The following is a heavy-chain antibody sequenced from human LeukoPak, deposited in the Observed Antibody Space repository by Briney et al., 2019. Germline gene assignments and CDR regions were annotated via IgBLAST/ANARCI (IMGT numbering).Heavy chain of an antibody. CDR2: IYYSGST. Sequence: KPSETLSLTCTVSGGSISSYYWSWIRQPPGKGLEWIGYIYYSGSTNYNPSLKSRVTISVDTSKNQFSLKLSSVTAADTAVYYCARDQSGGYSYGLDYWGQGTLVTVSS. D-gene: IGHD5-18*01. V-gene: IGHV4-59*01. CDR3: ARDQSGGYSYGLDY. J-gene: IGHJ4*02. CDR1: GGSISSYY.